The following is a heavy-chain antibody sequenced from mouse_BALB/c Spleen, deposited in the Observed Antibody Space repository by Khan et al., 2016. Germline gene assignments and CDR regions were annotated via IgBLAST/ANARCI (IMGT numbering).Heavy chain of an antibody. V-gene: IGHV14-1*02. J-gene: IGHJ3*01. CDR3: ALDGAWFAY. CDR1: GFNIKDYY. D-gene: IGHD2-3*01. CDR2: IDPENGNT. Sequence: VQLKQSGAELVRPGALVKLSCKASGFNIKDYYMHWVKQRPEQGLEWIGWIDPENGNTISDPKFQGKASITADTSSNTAYLQLSSLTSEDAAVYYCALDGAWFAYWGQGTLVTVSA.